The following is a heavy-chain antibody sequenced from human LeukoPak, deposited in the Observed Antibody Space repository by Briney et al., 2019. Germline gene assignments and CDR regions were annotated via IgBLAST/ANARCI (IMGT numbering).Heavy chain of an antibody. Sequence: PGGSLRLSCAASGFTFSSYAMHWVRQAPGKGLEWVAVISYDGSNKYYADSVKGRFTISRDNSKNTLYLQMNSLRAEDTAVYYCARDRKAYHYDSSGYYFGYWGQGTLVTVSS. J-gene: IGHJ4*02. CDR2: ISYDGSNK. CDR3: ARDRKAYHYDSSGYYFGY. CDR1: GFTFSSYA. D-gene: IGHD3-22*01. V-gene: IGHV3-30-3*01.